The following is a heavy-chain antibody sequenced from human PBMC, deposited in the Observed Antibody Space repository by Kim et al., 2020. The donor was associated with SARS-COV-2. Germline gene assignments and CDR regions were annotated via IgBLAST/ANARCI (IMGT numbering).Heavy chain of an antibody. Sequence: GGSLRLSCAASGFTFSSYVMSWVRQAPGKGLEWVSAISGSGGSTYYADSVKGRFTISRDNSKNTLYLQMNSLRAEDTAVYYCAKSLVGVYVGADYWGQGTLCTVSS. D-gene: IGHD2-15*01. V-gene: IGHV3-23*01. CDR2: ISGSGGST. CDR3: AKSLVGVYVGADY. CDR1: GFTFSSYV. J-gene: IGHJ4*02.